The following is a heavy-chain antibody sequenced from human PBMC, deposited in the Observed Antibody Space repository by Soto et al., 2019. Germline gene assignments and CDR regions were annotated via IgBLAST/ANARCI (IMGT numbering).Heavy chain of an antibody. CDR1: GYTVTIYC. D-gene: IGHD6-6*01. CDR3: ARHYSSSSFLDV. V-gene: IGHV5-51*01. J-gene: IGHJ6*02. CDR2: IYPGDSDT. Sequence: EAVKISCEGSGYTVTIYCIAWVRQMPGKGLEWMGIIYPGDSDTRYSPSFQGQVTISADKSISTAYLQWSSLKASDTAMYYCARHYSSSSFLDVWGQGTTVTVSS.